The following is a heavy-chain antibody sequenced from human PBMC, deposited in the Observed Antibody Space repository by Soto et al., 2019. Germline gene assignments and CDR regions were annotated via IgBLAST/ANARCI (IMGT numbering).Heavy chain of an antibody. D-gene: IGHD1-7*01. J-gene: IGHJ6*02. CDR3: ARDRSSHGITGTTACGMDV. CDR1: GYTFTSYG. V-gene: IGHV1-18*01. Sequence: ASVKVSCKASGYTFTSYGISWVRQAPGQGLEWMGWISAYNGNTNYAQRLQGRVTMTTDTSTSTAYMELRSLRSDDTAVYYCARDRSSHGITGTTACGMDVCGQGTTVTVSS. CDR2: ISAYNGNT.